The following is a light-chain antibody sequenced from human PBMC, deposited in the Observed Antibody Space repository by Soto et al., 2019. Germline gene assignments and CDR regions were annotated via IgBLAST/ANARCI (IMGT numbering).Light chain of an antibody. CDR2: DAS. Sequence: EIVLTQSPGTLSLSPGEIATLSCRASQSVSSHLAWYQQNPGQAPRLLIYDASNRATGIPARFSGSGSGTDFTLTISSLEPEDFAVYHCVQRTTWPWTCGQGSKVEIK. CDR1: QSVSSH. J-gene: IGKJ1*01. CDR3: VQRTTWPWT. V-gene: IGKV3-11*01.